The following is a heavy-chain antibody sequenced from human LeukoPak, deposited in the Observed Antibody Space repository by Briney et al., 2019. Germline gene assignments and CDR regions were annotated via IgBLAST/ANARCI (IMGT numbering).Heavy chain of an antibody. V-gene: IGHV4-59*02. J-gene: IGHJ4*02. Sequence: PSETLSLTCTVSGGSVSSYYWSWIRQPPGKGLEWIGYIYYSGSTNYNPSLKSRVTISVDTSKNQFSLKLSSLTAADTAVYYCARVQNYYDSSGYYYYFDYWGQGTLVTVSS. CDR3: ARVQNYYDSSGYYYYFDY. CDR2: IYYSGST. D-gene: IGHD3-22*01. CDR1: GGSVSSYY.